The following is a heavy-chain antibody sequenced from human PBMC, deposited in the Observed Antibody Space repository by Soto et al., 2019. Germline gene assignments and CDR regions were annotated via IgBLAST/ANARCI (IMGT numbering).Heavy chain of an antibody. CDR2: IYYSGST. D-gene: IGHD3-3*01. Sequence: PSETLSLTCTVSGGSINSGGYYWTWIRQHPGEGLELIGYIYYSGSTYYNSSLQSRVTFSIDTSKNQFSLKLSSVTAADTAVYYCARLYWSGYVYLDYWGQGTLVTVSS. CDR3: ARLYWSGYVYLDY. J-gene: IGHJ4*02. CDR1: GGSINSGGYY. V-gene: IGHV4-31*03.